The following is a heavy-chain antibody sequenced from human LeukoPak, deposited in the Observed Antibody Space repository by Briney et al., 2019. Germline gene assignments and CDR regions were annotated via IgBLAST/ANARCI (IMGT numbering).Heavy chain of an antibody. V-gene: IGHV1-2*02. CDR3: ARDFSQYTGY. D-gene: IGHD2-2*02. Sequence: ASVKVSCKASGYSFTDYYIHWVRQAPGQGLEWMGWIFPNTGGTKFAQKIQGRFTMTRDTSISTAYMELSSLRSDDTAIYYCARDFSQYTGYWGQGTLVTVSS. CDR2: IFPNTGGT. J-gene: IGHJ4*02. CDR1: GYSFTDYY.